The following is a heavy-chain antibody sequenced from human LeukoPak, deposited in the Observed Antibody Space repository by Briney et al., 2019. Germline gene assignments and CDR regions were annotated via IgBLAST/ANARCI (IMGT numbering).Heavy chain of an antibody. J-gene: IGHJ4*02. V-gene: IGHV1-69*13. D-gene: IGHD6-19*01. CDR1: GGTFSSYA. CDR2: IIPIFGTA. Sequence: GASVKVSCKASGGTFSSYAISWVRQAPGQGLEWMGGIIPIFGTANYAQKFQGRVTITADESTSTAYMELSSLRSEDTAMYYCARDLRIAVAPSPGGYWGQGTLVTVSS. CDR3: ARDLRIAVAPSPGGY.